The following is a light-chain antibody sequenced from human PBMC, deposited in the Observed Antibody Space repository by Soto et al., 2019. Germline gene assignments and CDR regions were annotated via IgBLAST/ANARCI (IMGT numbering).Light chain of an antibody. J-gene: IGLJ2*01. CDR2: DVS. CDR3: SSYTSSSTLDVV. CDR1: SSDVGGYNY. V-gene: IGLV2-14*01. Sequence: QSALTQPASVSGSPGQSITISCTGTSSDVGGYNYVSWYQQHPGKAPKLMIYDVSNRPSGVSNRFSGSKSGNTASLTISGLPAEDEADYSCSSYTSSSTLDVVFGGGTKLTVL.